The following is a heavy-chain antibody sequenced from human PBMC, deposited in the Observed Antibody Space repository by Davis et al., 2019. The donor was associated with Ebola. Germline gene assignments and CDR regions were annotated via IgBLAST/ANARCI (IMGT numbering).Heavy chain of an antibody. CDR2: IFYSGSS. D-gene: IGHD2-2*01. V-gene: IGHV4-30-4*07. Sequence: TLSLTCAVFGGSISSGGYSWSWIRQPPGKGLEWIGYIFYSGSSYSNPSLQSRVTMSVDTSKNQFSLKVSSVTAADTAVYYCARASDIGVAYWGQGTLVTVSS. CDR1: GGSISSGGYS. CDR3: ARASDIGVAY. J-gene: IGHJ4*02.